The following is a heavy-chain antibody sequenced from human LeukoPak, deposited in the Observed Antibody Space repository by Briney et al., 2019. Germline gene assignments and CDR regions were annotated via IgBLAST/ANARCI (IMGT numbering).Heavy chain of an antibody. CDR3: ARAVLLWFGARSGYMDV. J-gene: IGHJ6*03. V-gene: IGHV4-34*01. D-gene: IGHD3-10*01. CDR2: INHSEST. Sequence: SETLSLTCAVYGGSFSGYYWSWIRQPPGKGLEWIGVINHSESTNYNPSLKSRVTISVDTSKNQFSLKLSSVTAADTAVYYCARAVLLWFGARSGYMDVWGKGTTVTVSS. CDR1: GGSFSGYY.